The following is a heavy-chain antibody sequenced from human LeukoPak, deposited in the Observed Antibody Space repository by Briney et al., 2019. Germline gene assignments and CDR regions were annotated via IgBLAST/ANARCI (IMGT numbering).Heavy chain of an antibody. V-gene: IGHV3-48*03. CDR2: ISSSGSTI. CDR1: GFTFSSYE. D-gene: IGHD3-3*01. CDR3: ARGFWSGYSRAGMDV. Sequence: GGSLRLSCVASGFTFSSYEMNWVRQAPGKGLEWVSYISSSGSTIYYADSVKGRFTISRDNAKNSLYLQMNSLRAEDTAVYYCARGFWSGYSRAGMDVWGQGTTVTVSS. J-gene: IGHJ6*02.